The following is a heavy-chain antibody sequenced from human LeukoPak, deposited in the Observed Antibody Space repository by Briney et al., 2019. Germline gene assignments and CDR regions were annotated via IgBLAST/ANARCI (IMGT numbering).Heavy chain of an antibody. D-gene: IGHD3-22*01. Sequence: GGSLRLSCAVSGITRSNYGMSWVRQAPGKGLEWVAGISGSGGSTNYAGSVKGRFTISRDNRKNTLYLQMNSLRVEDTAVYFCAKRGVVIRVILVGFHKEAYYFDSWGQGALVTVSS. J-gene: IGHJ4*02. CDR3: AKRGVVIRVILVGFHKEAYYFDS. V-gene: IGHV3-23*01. CDR2: ISGSGGST. CDR1: GITRSNYG.